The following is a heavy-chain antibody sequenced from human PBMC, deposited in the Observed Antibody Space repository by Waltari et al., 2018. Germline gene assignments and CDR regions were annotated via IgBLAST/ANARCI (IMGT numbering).Heavy chain of an antibody. CDR1: GYTFTSYD. Sequence: QVQLVQSGAEVKKPGASVKVSCKASGYTFTSYDINWVRQATGQGLEWMGWMNPNRGNTGYAQKFQGRVTITRNTSISTAYMELSSLRSEDTAVYYCASARRVAAAGSSYWYFDLWGRGTLVTVSS. D-gene: IGHD6-13*01. J-gene: IGHJ2*01. CDR2: MNPNRGNT. V-gene: IGHV1-8*01. CDR3: ASARRVAAAGSSYWYFDL.